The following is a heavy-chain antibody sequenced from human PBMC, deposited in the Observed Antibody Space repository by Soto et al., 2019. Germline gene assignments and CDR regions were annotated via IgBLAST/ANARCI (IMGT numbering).Heavy chain of an antibody. V-gene: IGHV3-21*01. Sequence: EVQLVESGGGLVQPGGSLRLSCAASGFTFSSYSMNWVRQAPGKGLEWVSSISSSSSYIYYADSVKGRFTISSDNAKNSLYLKRNSQKAEYTAVYYWARDQPGYSYGYGLGYWGQGTLGTVSS. D-gene: IGHD5-18*01. CDR2: ISSSSSYI. CDR3: ARDQPGYSYGYGLGY. J-gene: IGHJ4*02. CDR1: GFTFSSYS.